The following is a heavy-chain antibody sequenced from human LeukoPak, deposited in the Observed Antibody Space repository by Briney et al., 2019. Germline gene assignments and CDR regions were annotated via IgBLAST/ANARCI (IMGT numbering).Heavy chain of an antibody. CDR3: TRLEGKDY. CDR1: GFTFGDYA. V-gene: IGHV3-49*04. D-gene: IGHD3-10*01. CDR2: TRSKVYGGTT. J-gene: IGHJ4*02. Sequence: SLRLSCTASGFTFGDYAMTWVRQAPGKELMWLGFTRSKVYGGTTEYAASVKGKFTISRDDSKSIAYLQMNNQKTEYTAVYYCTRLEGKDYWGQGTLVTVSS.